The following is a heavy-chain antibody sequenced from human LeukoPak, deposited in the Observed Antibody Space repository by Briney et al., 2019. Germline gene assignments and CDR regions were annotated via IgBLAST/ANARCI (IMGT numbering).Heavy chain of an antibody. CDR3: ARARRYCSSTSCYTPAPLDY. CDR2: INPNSGGT. CDR1: GYTFTGYY. Sequence: ASVKVSCKASGYTFTGYYMHWVRQAPGQGLEWMGWINPNSGGTNYAQKFQGRVTMTRDTSISTAYMELSRLRSDDTAVYYCARARRYCSSTSCYTPAPLDYWGHGTLVTVSS. J-gene: IGHJ4*01. V-gene: IGHV1-2*02. D-gene: IGHD2-2*02.